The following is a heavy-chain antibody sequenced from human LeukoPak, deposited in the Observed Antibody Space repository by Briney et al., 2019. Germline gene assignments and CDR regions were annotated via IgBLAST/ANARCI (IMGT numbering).Heavy chain of an antibody. CDR2: ISWNSGSI. CDR3: AKGYYGGNSGGFDY. J-gene: IGHJ4*02. CDR1: GFTFDEYA. Sequence: GGSLRLSCAVSGFTFDEYAMHWVRQAPGKGLEWASGISWNSGSIGYADSVKGRFTISRDNAKNSLYLQMNSLRAEDTALYYCAKGYYGGNSGGFDYWGQGTLVTVSS. V-gene: IGHV3-9*01. D-gene: IGHD4-23*01.